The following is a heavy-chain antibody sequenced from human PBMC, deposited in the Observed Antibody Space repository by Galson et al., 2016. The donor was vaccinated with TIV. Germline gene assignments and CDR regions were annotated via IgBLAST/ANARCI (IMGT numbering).Heavy chain of an antibody. J-gene: IGHJ4*02. CDR2: IDPSGGGT. CDR1: GYTFINYY. Sequence: SVKVSCKASGYTFINYYMHWVRQAPGQGLEWVGVIDPSGGGTTYAQRFPGRVTMTRDTSTNTVYMELSSLTSDDTAVFSCAVCANTYYFALWGQGTLITVSS. V-gene: IGHV1-46*01. CDR3: AVCANTYYFAL.